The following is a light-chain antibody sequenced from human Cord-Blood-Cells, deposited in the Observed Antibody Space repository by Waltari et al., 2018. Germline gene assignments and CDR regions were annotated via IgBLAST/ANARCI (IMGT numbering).Light chain of an antibody. V-gene: IGKV1-39*01. CDR3: QQSYSTWT. Sequence: DIQMTQSPSSLSASVGDRVTITCRASQSISSYLNWYQQKPGKAPQLLIYAASSLQSGVPSRFSGSGSGTDFTLTISILQPEDFATYYCQQSYSTWTFGQGTKVEIK. CDR1: QSISSY. J-gene: IGKJ1*01. CDR2: AAS.